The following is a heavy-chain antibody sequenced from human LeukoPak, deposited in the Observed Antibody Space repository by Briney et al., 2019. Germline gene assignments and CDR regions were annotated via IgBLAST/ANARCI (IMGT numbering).Heavy chain of an antibody. CDR2: INHSGST. D-gene: IGHD3-22*01. Sequence: KPSETLSLTCAVYGGSFSGYYWSWIRQPPGKGLEWIGEINHSGSTNYNPSLKSRVTISVDTSKNQFSLKLGSVTAADTAVYYCARDPHHYYDSSGYYFDAFDIWGQGTMVTVSS. V-gene: IGHV4-34*01. CDR3: ARDPHHYYDSSGYYFDAFDI. J-gene: IGHJ3*02. CDR1: GGSFSGYY.